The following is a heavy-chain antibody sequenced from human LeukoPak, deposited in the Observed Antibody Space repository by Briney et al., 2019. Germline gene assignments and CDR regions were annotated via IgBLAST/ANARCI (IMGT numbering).Heavy chain of an antibody. Sequence: PSETLSLTCAVYGGSFSGYYWSWIRQPSGKGLEWIGEINHSGSTNYNPSLKSRVTISVDTSKNQFSLKLSSVTAADTAVYYCARAFYFWTNWFDPWGQGTLVTVSS. V-gene: IGHV4-34*01. D-gene: IGHD3/OR15-3a*01. CDR1: GGSFSGYY. CDR2: INHSGST. J-gene: IGHJ5*02. CDR3: ARAFYFWTNWFDP.